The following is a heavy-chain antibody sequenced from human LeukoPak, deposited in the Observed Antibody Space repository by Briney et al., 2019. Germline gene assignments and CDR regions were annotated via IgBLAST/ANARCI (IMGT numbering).Heavy chain of an antibody. Sequence: GGALRLSCAASGFIFSNHGMNWVRQAPGKGLEWLSGVSPPGGGTYYADSVKGRFTISRDDSKNTLSLQMNSLRVEDTAVYYCARDLAWGAFDYWGQGTLVTVSS. D-gene: IGHD7-27*01. J-gene: IGHJ4*02. V-gene: IGHV3-23*01. CDR1: GFIFSNHG. CDR2: VSPPGGGT. CDR3: ARDLAWGAFDY.